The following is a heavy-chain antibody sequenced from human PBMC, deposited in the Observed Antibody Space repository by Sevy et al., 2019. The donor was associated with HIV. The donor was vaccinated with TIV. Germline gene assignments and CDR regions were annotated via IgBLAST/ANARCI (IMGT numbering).Heavy chain of an antibody. CDR2: MKQDGTEK. Sequence: GGSLRLSCAASGFSFSSYWMSWVRQAPGKGLEWVATMKQDGTEKDYVDSVKGRFTISRDNTKSSLFLQMNSLSAEDTAVYYGVGGGLGGYSYSLDCWGQGTLVTVSS. J-gene: IGHJ4*02. D-gene: IGHD5-18*01. CDR1: GFSFSSYW. V-gene: IGHV3-7*01. CDR3: VGGGLGGYSYSLDC.